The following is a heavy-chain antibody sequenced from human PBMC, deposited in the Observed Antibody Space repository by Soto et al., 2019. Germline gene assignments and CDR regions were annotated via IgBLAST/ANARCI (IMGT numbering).Heavy chain of an antibody. CDR3: ARGYSVFVTTPDY. D-gene: IGHD4-4*01. V-gene: IGHV1-8*01. CDR2: MNPNSGNT. CDR1: GYTFTSYD. Sequence: QVQLVQSGAEVKKPGSSVKVSCKASGYTFTSYDINWVRQATGQGLEWMGWMNPNSGNTGYAQKLQGRVTMTRNTSISTAYMERSSLRSEDTAVYYCARGYSVFVTTPDYWGQGTLVTVSS. J-gene: IGHJ4*02.